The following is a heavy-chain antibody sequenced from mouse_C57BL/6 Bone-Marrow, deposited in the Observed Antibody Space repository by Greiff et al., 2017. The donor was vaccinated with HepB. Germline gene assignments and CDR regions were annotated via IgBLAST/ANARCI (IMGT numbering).Heavy chain of an antibody. CDR2: IDPSDSYT. CDR3: ARLRRQRGDY. Sequence: VQLQQPGAELVRPGTSVKLSCKASGYTFTSYWMHWVKQRPGQGLEWIGVIDPSDSYTNYNQKFKGKATLTVDTSSSTAYMQLSSLTSEDSAVYYCARLRRQRGDYWGQGTTLTVSS. D-gene: IGHD3-2*01. CDR1: GYTFTSYW. V-gene: IGHV1-59*01. J-gene: IGHJ2*01.